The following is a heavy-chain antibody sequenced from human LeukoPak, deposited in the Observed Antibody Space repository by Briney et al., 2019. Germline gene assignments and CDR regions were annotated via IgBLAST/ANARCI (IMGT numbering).Heavy chain of an antibody. CDR3: ATVTRWIAAAGLYM. D-gene: IGHD6-13*01. J-gene: IGHJ3*02. V-gene: IGHV1-24*01. CDR1: GYTLTELS. CDR2: FDPDDGET. Sequence: ASVKVSCKVSGYTLTELSMHWVRQAPGKGLEWMGGFDPDDGETIYAQKFQGRVIMTEDTSTDTAYMELSSLRSEDTAVYYCATVTRWIAAAGLYMWGQGTMVTVS.